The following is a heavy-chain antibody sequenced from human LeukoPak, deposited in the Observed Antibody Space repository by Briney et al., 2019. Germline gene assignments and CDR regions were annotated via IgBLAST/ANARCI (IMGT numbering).Heavy chain of an antibody. J-gene: IGHJ4*02. D-gene: IGHD5-18*01. CDR3: ARGYSYGSEYDY. CDR1: GYTFTSYA. CDR2: INAGNGDT. V-gene: IGHV1-3*01. Sequence: GASVKVSCKASGYTFTSYAMHWVRQAPGQRLEWMGWINAGNGDTKYSQKFQGRVTITRDTSASTAYMELSSLRSEDTAVYYCARGYSYGSEYDYWGQGTLVTVSS.